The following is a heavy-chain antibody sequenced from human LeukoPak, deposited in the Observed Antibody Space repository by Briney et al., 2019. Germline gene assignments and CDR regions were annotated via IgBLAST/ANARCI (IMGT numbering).Heavy chain of an antibody. D-gene: IGHD2-15*01. J-gene: IGHJ4*02. V-gene: IGHV3-66*01. CDR2: IYSGGST. CDR3: ARASGGYSLHFDY. CDR1: GFTVSSNY. Sequence: AGGSLRLSCAASGFTVSSNYMSWVRQAPGKGLEWVSLIYSGGSTYYADSVKGRFTISRDNSKNTLFLQMNSLRAEDTAVYYCARASGGYSLHFDYWGQGTLVTVSS.